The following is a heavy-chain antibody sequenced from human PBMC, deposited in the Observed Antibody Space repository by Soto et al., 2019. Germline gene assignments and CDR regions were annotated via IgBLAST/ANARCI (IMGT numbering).Heavy chain of an antibody. CDR3: ARAVDYGGNSGGHY. D-gene: IGHD4-17*01. CDR1: GFTFSSYA. J-gene: IGHJ4*02. Sequence: GESLRLSCAASGFTFSSYAMHWVRQAPGKGLEWVAVISYDGSNKYYADSVKGRFTISRDNSKNTLYLQMNSLRAEDTAGYYCARAVDYGGNSGGHYWGQGTLVTVSS. CDR2: ISYDGSNK. V-gene: IGHV3-30-3*01.